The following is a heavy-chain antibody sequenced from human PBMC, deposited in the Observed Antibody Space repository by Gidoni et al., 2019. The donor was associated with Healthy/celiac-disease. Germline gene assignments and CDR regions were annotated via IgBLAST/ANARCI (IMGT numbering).Heavy chain of an antibody. CDR2: IIPILGIA. Sequence: QVQLVQSGAEVKKPGSSVKVSCKASGGTFSSYAISWVRQAPGQGLEWMGRIIPILGIANYAQKFQGRVTITADKSTSTAYMELSSLRSEDTAVYYCARGSVVVPAAPLDWFDPWGQGTLVTVSS. CDR3: ARGSVVVPAAPLDWFDP. CDR1: GGTFSSYA. V-gene: IGHV1-69*04. J-gene: IGHJ5*02. D-gene: IGHD2-2*01.